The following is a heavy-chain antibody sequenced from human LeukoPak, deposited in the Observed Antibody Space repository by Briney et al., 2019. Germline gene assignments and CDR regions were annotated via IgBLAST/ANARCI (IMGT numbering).Heavy chain of an antibody. CDR2: IYYSGST. D-gene: IGHD3-22*01. CDR1: GGSISSYY. CDR3: AGSGYYSLDAFDI. V-gene: IGHV4-59*01. J-gene: IGHJ3*02. Sequence: SETLSLTCPVSGGSISSYYWSWIRQPPGKGLEWIGYIYYSGSTNYNPSLKSRVTISVDTSKNQFSLKLSSVTAADTAVYYCAGSGYYSLDAFDIWGQGTMVTVSS.